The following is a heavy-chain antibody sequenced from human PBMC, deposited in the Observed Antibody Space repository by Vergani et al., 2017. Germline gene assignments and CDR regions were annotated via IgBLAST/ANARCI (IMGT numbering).Heavy chain of an antibody. CDR1: GFTFSSYA. V-gene: IGHV3-23*01. J-gene: IGHJ4*02. CDR2: ISGSGGST. CDR3: AKALGRAAAALGY. Sequence: EVQLLESGGGLVKPGGSLRLSCAASGFTFSSYAMSWVRPAPGKGLEWVSAISGSGGSTYYADSVKGRFTLSRDNSKKTLYLQMNSLRAEETAGYYCAKALGRAAAALGYWGQGTLVTVSS. D-gene: IGHD6-25*01.